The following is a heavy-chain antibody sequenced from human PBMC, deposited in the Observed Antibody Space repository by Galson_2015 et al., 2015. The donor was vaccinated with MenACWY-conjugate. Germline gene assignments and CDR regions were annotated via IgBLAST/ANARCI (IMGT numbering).Heavy chain of an antibody. CDR1: GFTFSSYG. CDR2: IRYDGSNK. CDR3: ARRGYSGYGRDYYYYGMDV. V-gene: IGHV3-30*02. D-gene: IGHD5-12*01. J-gene: IGHJ6*02. Sequence: SLRLSCAASGFTFSSYGMHWVRQAPGKGLEWVAFIRYDGSNKYYADSVKGRFTISRDNSKNTLYLQMNSLRAEDTAVYYCARRGYSGYGRDYYYYGMDVWGQGTTVTVSS.